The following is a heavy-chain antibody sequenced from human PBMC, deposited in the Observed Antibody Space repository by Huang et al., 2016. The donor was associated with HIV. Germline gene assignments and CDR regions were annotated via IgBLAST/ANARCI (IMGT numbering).Heavy chain of an antibody. Sequence: QVQLQESGPGLVKPSETLSLTCTVSGVSITSPYWSWIRQPAGGGLEWIGRRYISGTTNNNTSLISRATLCVKTSMNQLSLRLNSVTAADTAMYYCAGERRRGLASNDAFDIWGHGTMVSVSS. D-gene: IGHD5-12*01. CDR2: RYISGTT. J-gene: IGHJ3*02. CDR3: AGERRRGLASNDAFDI. V-gene: IGHV4-4*07. CDR1: GVSITSPY.